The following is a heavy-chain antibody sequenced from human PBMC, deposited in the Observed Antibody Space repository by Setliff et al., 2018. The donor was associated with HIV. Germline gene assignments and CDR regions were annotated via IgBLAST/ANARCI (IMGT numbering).Heavy chain of an antibody. CDR3: SKFRGGTYYEGNWFDP. J-gene: IGHJ5*02. CDR2: ISSSGSSI. Sequence: GGSLRLSCAASGFTFSDSYMSWIRQAPGKGLEWVSYISSSGSSISYADSVKGRFTISRDNSKNTLYLQMNSLRAEDTAVYYCSKFRGGTYYEGNWFDPWGQGTLVTVSS. CDR1: GFTFSDSY. V-gene: IGHV3-11*01. D-gene: IGHD1-26*01.